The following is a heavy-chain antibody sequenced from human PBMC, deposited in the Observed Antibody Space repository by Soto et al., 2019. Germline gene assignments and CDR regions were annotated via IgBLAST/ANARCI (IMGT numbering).Heavy chain of an antibody. CDR1: GGTFSSYA. CDR3: AREKEYYYDSSGYPFDY. Sequence: SVKVSCKASGGTFSSYAISWVRQAPGQGLEWMGGIIPIFGTANYAQKFQGRVTITADESTSTAYMELSSLRSEDTAVYYFAREKEYYYDSSGYPFDYWGQGTLVTVSS. CDR2: IIPIFGTA. J-gene: IGHJ4*02. D-gene: IGHD3-22*01. V-gene: IGHV1-69*13.